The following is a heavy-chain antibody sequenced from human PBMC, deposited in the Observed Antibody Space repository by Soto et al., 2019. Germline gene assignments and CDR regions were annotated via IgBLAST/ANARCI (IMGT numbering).Heavy chain of an antibody. V-gene: IGHV1-69*01. CDR1: GGTFSSYA. CDR2: IIPIFGTA. J-gene: IGHJ4*02. CDR3: ASDCSGGSCDEHPRFMGD. Sequence: QVQLVQSGAEVKKPGSSVKVSCKASGGTFSSYAISWVRQAPGQGLEWMGGIIPIFGTANYAQKFQGRVTITADESTSTAYMELSSLRSEDTAVYYCASDCSGGSCDEHPRFMGDWGQGTLVTVSS. D-gene: IGHD2-15*01.